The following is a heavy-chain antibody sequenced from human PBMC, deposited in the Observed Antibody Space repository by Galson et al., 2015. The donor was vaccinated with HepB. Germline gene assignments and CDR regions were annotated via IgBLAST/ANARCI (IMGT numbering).Heavy chain of an antibody. J-gene: IGHJ4*02. CDR1: GYSFTSYW. Sequence: QSGAEVKKPGESLKIPCQGSGYSFTSYWIAWVRQMPGKGLEWMGIIYPADSDVKYSPSFEGQVTISVDNSIRTAYLQMKSVRTEDTAVYYCGRGGFRAVAGTKGDYWGQGTLVTVSS. V-gene: IGHV5-51*01. CDR2: IYPADSDV. D-gene: IGHD6-19*01. CDR3: GRGGFRAVAGTKGDY.